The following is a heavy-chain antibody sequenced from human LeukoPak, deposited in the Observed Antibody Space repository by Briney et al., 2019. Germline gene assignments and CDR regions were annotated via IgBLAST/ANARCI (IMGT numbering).Heavy chain of an antibody. D-gene: IGHD4-23*01. V-gene: IGHV1-24*01. CDR1: GYTLTELS. J-gene: IGHJ4*02. CDR2: FDPEDGET. Sequence: ASVKVSCKVSGYTLTELSMHWVRQAPGKGLEWMGGFDPEDGETIYAQKFQGRVTMTEDTSTDTAYMELSSLRSEDTAVYYCATVRGVVTPISYFDYWGQGTLVTVSS. CDR3: ATVRGVVTPISYFDY.